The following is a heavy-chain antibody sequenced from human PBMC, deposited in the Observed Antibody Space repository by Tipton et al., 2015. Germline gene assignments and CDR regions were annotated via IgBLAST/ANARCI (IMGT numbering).Heavy chain of an antibody. CDR2: IRNKANNYAT. CDR1: GFRFSGSS. Sequence: SLRLSCAASGFRFSGSSMHWVRQASGKGLEWVGRIRNKANNYATSYGVSVKGRFTISRDDSTNTTYLQMNSLKTEDTAVYYCTLPPHFWGQGTLVTVSS. CDR3: TLPPHF. V-gene: IGHV3-73*01. J-gene: IGHJ4*02.